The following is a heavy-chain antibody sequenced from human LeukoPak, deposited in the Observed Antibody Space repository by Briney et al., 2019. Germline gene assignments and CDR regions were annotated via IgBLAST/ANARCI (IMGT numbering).Heavy chain of an antibody. Sequence: PSETLSLTCTVSGGSISSYYWSWIRQPAGKGLEWIGRIYTSGSTNYNPSLKSRVTMSVDTSKNQFSLKLSSVTAADTAVYYCARSLGNWNYNWFDPWGQGTLVTVSS. D-gene: IGHD1-7*01. J-gene: IGHJ5*02. CDR2: IYTSGST. CDR1: GGSISSYY. CDR3: ARSLGNWNYNWFDP. V-gene: IGHV4-4*07.